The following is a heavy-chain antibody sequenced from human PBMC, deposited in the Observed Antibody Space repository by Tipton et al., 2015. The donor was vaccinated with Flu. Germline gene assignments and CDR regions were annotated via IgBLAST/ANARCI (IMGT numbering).Heavy chain of an antibody. CDR2: ISTTGSYT. CDR1: GFTFGSHS. V-gene: IGHV3-21*01. J-gene: IGHJ1*01. Sequence: GSLRLSCTGSGFTFGSHSMNWVRQTPGKGLEWVSSISTTGSYTQYGDSVKGRFTSSRDNAKNSLSLQMNSLSTEDTGVYYCVPDVIVVASAQPWGQGTLVTVSA. D-gene: IGHD2-15*01. CDR3: VPDVIVVASAQP.